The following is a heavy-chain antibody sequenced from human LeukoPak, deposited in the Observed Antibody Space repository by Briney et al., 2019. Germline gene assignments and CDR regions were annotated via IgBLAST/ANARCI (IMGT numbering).Heavy chain of an antibody. J-gene: IGHJ5*02. Sequence: SETLSLTCTVSGGSISSYYWSWIRQPAGKGLEWIGRIYTSGSTNYNPSLKSRVTMSVDTSKNQFSLKLSSVTAADTAVYYCARDRYDILTGYYNWFDPWGQGTLVTVSS. D-gene: IGHD3-9*01. CDR3: ARDRYDILTGYYNWFDP. CDR2: IYTSGST. CDR1: GGSISSYY. V-gene: IGHV4-4*07.